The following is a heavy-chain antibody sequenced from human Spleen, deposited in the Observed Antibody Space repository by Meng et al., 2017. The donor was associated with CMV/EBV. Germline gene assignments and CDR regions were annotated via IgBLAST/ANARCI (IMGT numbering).Heavy chain of an antibody. V-gene: IGHV3-73*01. D-gene: IGHD3-22*01. CDR3: ARSLDYYGSGGRGIFDDY. CDR1: GFTFSASA. J-gene: IGHJ4*02. Sequence: GESLKISCAASGFTFSASAIHWLRQASGKGLEWVGRIRSKANDYATEYGASVTGRFTISRDDSKDTAYLQMNSLKTEDAAVYYCARSLDYYGSGGRGIFDDYWGQGTLVTVSS. CDR2: IRSKANDYAT.